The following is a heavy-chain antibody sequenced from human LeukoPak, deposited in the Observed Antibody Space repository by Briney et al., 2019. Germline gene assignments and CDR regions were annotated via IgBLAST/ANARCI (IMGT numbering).Heavy chain of an antibody. Sequence: SETLSLTCTVSGGSISSYCWSWIRQPAGKGLEWIGRIYTSGSTNDNPSLKSRVTMSVDTSKNQFSLKLSSVTAADTAVYYCARGSVAGTGGIFDDWGQGTLVTVSS. J-gene: IGHJ4*02. V-gene: IGHV4-4*07. CDR2: IYTSGST. CDR1: GGSISSYC. CDR3: ARGSVAGTGGIFDD. D-gene: IGHD6-19*01.